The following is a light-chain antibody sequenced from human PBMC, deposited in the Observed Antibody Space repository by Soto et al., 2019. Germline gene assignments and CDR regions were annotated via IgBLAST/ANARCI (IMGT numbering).Light chain of an antibody. CDR3: CSYAGTNSLKV. CDR1: SSDVGSYNY. V-gene: IGLV2-8*01. CDR2: EVS. Sequence: QSALTQPPSASGSPGRSVTISCTGTSSDVGSYNYVSWYQQHPGKAPKLMIYEVSKRPSGVPDRFSGSKSGNTASLTVSGLQAEDEADYYCCSYAGTNSLKVFGGGTKLTVL. J-gene: IGLJ3*02.